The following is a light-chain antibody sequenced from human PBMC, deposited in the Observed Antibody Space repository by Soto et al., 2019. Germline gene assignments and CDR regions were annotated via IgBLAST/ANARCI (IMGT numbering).Light chain of an antibody. CDR3: QQYGTSPGT. Sequence: IVMTQSPDTLSVSLGERATLACRASQSVXEKVVWCQAKGGQAPRVLXAAASSRATGSPDRLSGSGSVTDFTLTISGLQPEDFAAYYFQQYGTSPGTFGQGTKVDIK. J-gene: IGKJ1*01. V-gene: IGKV3-20*01. CDR1: QSVXEK. CDR2: AAS.